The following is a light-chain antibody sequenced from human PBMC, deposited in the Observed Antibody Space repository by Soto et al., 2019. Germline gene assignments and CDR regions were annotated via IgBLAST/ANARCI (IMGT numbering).Light chain of an antibody. CDR2: DVS. CDR3: SSYTSSSTLCV. Sequence: QSALTQPASVSGSPGQSITISCTGTSSDVGGYNYVSWYQQHPGKAPKLMIYDVSNRPSGVSKRFSGPKSGTTASLTISGLQAEDEADYYCSSYTSSSTLCVFGTGTKLTVL. CDR1: SSDVGGYNY. V-gene: IGLV2-14*01. J-gene: IGLJ1*01.